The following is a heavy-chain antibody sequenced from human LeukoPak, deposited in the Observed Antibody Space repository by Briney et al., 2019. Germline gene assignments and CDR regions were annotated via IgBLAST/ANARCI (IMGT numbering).Heavy chain of an antibody. Sequence: SETLSLTCTVSGGSISSYYWSWIRQPPGKGLEWIGYIYYSGSTYYNPSLKSRVTISVDTSKNQFSLKLSSVTAADTAVYYCVREPGWYYYYLGVWGKGTTVTVSS. CDR1: GGSISSYY. CDR2: IYYSGST. V-gene: IGHV4-59*12. D-gene: IGHD2-15*01. CDR3: VREPGWYYYYLGV. J-gene: IGHJ6*03.